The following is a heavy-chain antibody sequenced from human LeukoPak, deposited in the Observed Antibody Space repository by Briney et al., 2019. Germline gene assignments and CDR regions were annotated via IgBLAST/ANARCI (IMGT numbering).Heavy chain of an antibody. CDR1: GFRVSDYY. CDR3: ARDRAANQDWVEFDP. CDR2: IRDSGEA. V-gene: IGHV3-66*03. D-gene: IGHD3/OR15-3a*01. Sequence: GGSLRLSCAVSGFRVSDYYMSWVRQAPGKGLEWVGLIRDSGEAFYADFARGRFAISRDESENTLYLQMNSLRVEDSAVYFCARDRAANQDWVEFDPWGQGTPVIVSS. J-gene: IGHJ5*02.